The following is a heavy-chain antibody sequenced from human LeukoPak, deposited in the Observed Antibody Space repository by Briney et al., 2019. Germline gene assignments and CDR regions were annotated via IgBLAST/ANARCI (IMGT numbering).Heavy chain of an antibody. J-gene: IGHJ4*02. CDR2: ISYDGSNK. Sequence: GGSLRLSCAASGFAFSSYAMHWVRQAPGKGLEWVAVISYDGSNKYYADSVKGRFTISRDNSKNTLYLQMNSLRAEDTAVYYCAKERYCGGDCYYFDYWGQGTLVTVSS. V-gene: IGHV3-30-3*01. CDR3: AKERYCGGDCYYFDY. CDR1: GFAFSSYA. D-gene: IGHD2-21*02.